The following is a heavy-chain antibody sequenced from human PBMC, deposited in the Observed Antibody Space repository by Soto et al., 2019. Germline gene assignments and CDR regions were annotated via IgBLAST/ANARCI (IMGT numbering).Heavy chain of an antibody. J-gene: IGHJ4*02. CDR2: INHSGTT. V-gene: IGHV4-34*01. CDR3: ARGRRDLPINYFDY. Sequence: SETLSLTCAVYGGPFSGYYLSWIRQPPGKGLEWIGEINHSGTTHYNPSLKSRVTISVDTSKNQFSLKLSSVTAADTAVYYSARGRRDLPINYFDYWGQGTLVTVSS. D-gene: IGHD2-21*01. CDR1: GGPFSGYY.